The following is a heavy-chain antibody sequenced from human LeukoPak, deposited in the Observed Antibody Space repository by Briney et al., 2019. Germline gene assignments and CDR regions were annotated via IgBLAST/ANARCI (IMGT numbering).Heavy chain of an antibody. D-gene: IGHD3-22*01. Sequence: PSETLSLTCAVTGGSISRSYWSWIRQPPGKGLEWIGYIFSSGSTNYNPSLRNRVSISVDTSRNQFSLKLSSVTAADTAVYYCASLTYYFDSSGYYPGYFQHWGQGTLVTVSS. CDR1: GGSISRSY. J-gene: IGHJ1*01. V-gene: IGHV4-59*01. CDR2: IFSSGST. CDR3: ASLTYYFDSSGYYPGYFQH.